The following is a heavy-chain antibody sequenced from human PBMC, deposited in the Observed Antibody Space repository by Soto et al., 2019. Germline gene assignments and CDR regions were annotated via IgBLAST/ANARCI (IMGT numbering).Heavy chain of an antibody. CDR2: ISYDGSNK. D-gene: IGHD4-17*01. J-gene: IGHJ5*02. CDR3: AREVHDYGDYGGSNWFDP. Sequence: GGSLRLSCAASGFAFSSYAMHWVRQAPGKGLEWVAVISYDGSNKYYADSVKGRFTISRDNSKNTLYLQMNSLRAEDTAVYYCAREVHDYGDYGGSNWFDPWGKGTLVTGSS. V-gene: IGHV3-30-3*01. CDR1: GFAFSSYA.